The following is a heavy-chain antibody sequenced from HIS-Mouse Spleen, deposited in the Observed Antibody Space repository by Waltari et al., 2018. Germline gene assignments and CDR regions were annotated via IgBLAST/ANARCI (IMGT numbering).Heavy chain of an antibody. Sequence: QVQLVESGGGVVQPGRSLRLSCAASGFTFSSYGMHWVRQAPGKGLEWVAVISYDGSNKYYADSVKGRFTISRDNSKNTLYLQMNSLRAEDTAVYYCAKEGLIVGATNWFDPWGQGTLVTVSS. V-gene: IGHV3-30*18. CDR1: GFTFSSYG. CDR2: ISYDGSNK. CDR3: AKEGLIVGATNWFDP. D-gene: IGHD1-26*01. J-gene: IGHJ5*02.